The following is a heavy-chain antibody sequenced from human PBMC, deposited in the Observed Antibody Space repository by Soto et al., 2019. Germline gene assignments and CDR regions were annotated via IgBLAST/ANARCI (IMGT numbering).Heavy chain of an antibody. CDR1: GFTFSSYG. Sequence: GGSLRLSCAASGFTFSSYGMHWVRQAPGKGLEWVAVIWYDGSNKYYADSVKGRFTISRDNSKNTLYLQMNSLRAEDTAVYYCARDGEAAADPLPNYWGQGTLVTVSS. V-gene: IGHV3-33*01. J-gene: IGHJ4*02. D-gene: IGHD6-13*01. CDR3: ARDGEAAADPLPNY. CDR2: IWYDGSNK.